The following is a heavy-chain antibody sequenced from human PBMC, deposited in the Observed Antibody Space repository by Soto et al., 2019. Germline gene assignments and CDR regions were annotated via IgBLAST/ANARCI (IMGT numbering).Heavy chain of an antibody. Sequence: SVPTLVNPTQTLTLTCALSGFSVSARGVGVGWIRQPPGKALEWLAIIYWNDDKLYRPSLQSRLTITKDTSKNQVVLTMTNMDPVDTSTYFCEHSPWGAAPDYWGQGNPGTVSS. CDR3: EHSPWGAAPDY. D-gene: IGHD3-16*01. CDR1: GFSVSARGVG. V-gene: IGHV2-5*01. J-gene: IGHJ4*02. CDR2: IYWNDDK.